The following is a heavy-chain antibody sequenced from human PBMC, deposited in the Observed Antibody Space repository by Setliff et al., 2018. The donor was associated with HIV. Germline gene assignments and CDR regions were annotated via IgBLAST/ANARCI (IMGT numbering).Heavy chain of an antibody. CDR1: GGSISSSSHY. D-gene: IGHD6-6*01. Sequence: SETLSLTCTVSGGSISSSSHYWGWIRQPPGKGLEWIGSIYYSGGTYYNPSLKSRVTISVDTSKNQFSLKLSSVTAADTAVYYCARVSRGGSSPGWFDPWGQGTQVTSPQ. J-gene: IGHJ5*02. CDR2: IYYSGGT. V-gene: IGHV4-39*07. CDR3: ARVSRGGSSPGWFDP.